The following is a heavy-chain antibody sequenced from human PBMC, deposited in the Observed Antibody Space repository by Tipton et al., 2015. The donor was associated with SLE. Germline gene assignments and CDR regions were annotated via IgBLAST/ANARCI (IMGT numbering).Heavy chain of an antibody. Sequence: TLSLTCTVSGGSVTNYYWSWIRQPPGKGLEWIGYIYYTGTTSYNPSLKSRLIMTVDTSKNQFSLKLSSVTAADTAVYYCARGVLGGSYPYWGQGTLVTVSS. CDR2: IYYTGTT. CDR1: GGSVTNYY. V-gene: IGHV4-59*02. J-gene: IGHJ4*02. D-gene: IGHD1-26*01. CDR3: ARGVLGGSYPY.